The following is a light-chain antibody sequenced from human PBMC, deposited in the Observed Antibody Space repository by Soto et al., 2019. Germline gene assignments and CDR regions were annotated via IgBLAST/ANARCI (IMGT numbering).Light chain of an antibody. CDR1: SSEVGGYNY. CDR3: SSYTSNSTRYV. J-gene: IGLJ1*01. CDR2: DVS. Sequence: QSVLTQPASLSGSPGQSITISCTGNSSEVGGYNYVSWYQQHPGKAPKLMIYDVSNRPSGVSNRFSGSKSGNTASLTISGLQAEDEADYYCSSYTSNSTRYVFGTGTKVTVL. V-gene: IGLV2-14*01.